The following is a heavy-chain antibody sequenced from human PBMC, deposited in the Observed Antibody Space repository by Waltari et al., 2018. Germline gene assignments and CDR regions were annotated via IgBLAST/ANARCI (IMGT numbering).Heavy chain of an antibody. V-gene: IGHV1-2*02. CDR2: INPKTGGT. CDR1: GYTFSDHY. J-gene: IGHJ3*02. Sequence: QVQLVQSGAEVKKPGASVRVSCKASGYTFSDHYIYWLRQAPGQGLAWRGWINPKTGGTKPAQKFQCMVTMTRDTSSSTVYMELSSLTSDDTAGYYCARDLFADFWSGYGFDIWGQGTTVTVSS. D-gene: IGHD3-3*01. CDR3: ARDLFADFWSGYGFDI.